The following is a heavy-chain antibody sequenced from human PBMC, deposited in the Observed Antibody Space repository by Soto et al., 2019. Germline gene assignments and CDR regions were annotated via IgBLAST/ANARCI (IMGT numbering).Heavy chain of an antibody. J-gene: IGHJ4*02. Sequence: SCAASGFTFSSYAMHWVRQAPGKGLEWVAVISYDGINKDYPDSVKGRFTISRDNSKNTLYLQMHSLRIADTAVYYCARVMMRMSGWYGQFDYWGQGTLVTVSS. CDR1: GFTFSSYA. D-gene: IGHD6-19*01. V-gene: IGHV3-30-3*01. CDR3: ARVMMRMSGWYGQFDY. CDR2: ISYDGINK.